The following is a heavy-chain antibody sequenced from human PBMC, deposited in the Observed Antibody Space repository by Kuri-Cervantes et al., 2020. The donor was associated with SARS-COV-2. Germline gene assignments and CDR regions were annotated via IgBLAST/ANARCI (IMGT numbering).Heavy chain of an antibody. D-gene: IGHD6-13*01. V-gene: IGHV4-61*01. J-gene: IGHJ4*02. Sequence: SATLSLTCTVSGGSISSSSYYWSWIRQPPGKGLEWVGYIYYSGSTNYNPSLKCRVTITVDTSKNQFSLKLSSVTAADTAVYYYARSIAAAGPIDYWGQGTLVTVSS. CDR2: IYYSGST. CDR1: GGSISSSSYY. CDR3: ARSIAAAGPIDY.